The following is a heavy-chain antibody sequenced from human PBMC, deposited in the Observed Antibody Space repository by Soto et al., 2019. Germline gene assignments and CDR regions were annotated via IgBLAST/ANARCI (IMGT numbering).Heavy chain of an antibody. J-gene: IGHJ4*02. CDR3: ASRYGLGFDF. CDR1: GGSINSYY. V-gene: IGHV4-59*08. CDR2: IYYSGST. Sequence: QVQLQESGPGLVKPSEILSLTCTVSGGSINSYYWSWIRQPPGKGLEWIGYIYYSGSTNYNPSLKGRVTISVDTSKTQFSLRLSSVTAADSAVYYCASRYGLGFDFWGQGRLVSVSS. D-gene: IGHD3-10*01.